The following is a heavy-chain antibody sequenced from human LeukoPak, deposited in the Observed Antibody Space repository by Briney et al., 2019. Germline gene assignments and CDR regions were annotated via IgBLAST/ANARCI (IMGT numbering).Heavy chain of an antibody. CDR2: IIPIFGTA. Sequence: SVKVSCKASGGTFSSYAISWVRQAPGQGLEWMGGIIPIFGTANYAQKFQGRVTITADESTSTAYMELSSLRSEDTAVYYCAKTRAGYSSSWPRGEIDFWGQGTLVTVSS. D-gene: IGHD6-13*01. CDR1: GGTFSSYA. J-gene: IGHJ4*02. V-gene: IGHV1-69*13. CDR3: AKTRAGYSSSWPRGEIDF.